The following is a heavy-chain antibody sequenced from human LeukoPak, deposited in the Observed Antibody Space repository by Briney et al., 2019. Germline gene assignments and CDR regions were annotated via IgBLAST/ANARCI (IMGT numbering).Heavy chain of an antibody. D-gene: IGHD4-17*01. CDR3: ARADYGDYVGGFDP. CDR2: IYSGGST. J-gene: IGHJ5*02. CDR1: GFTVSSNY. Sequence: PGGSLRLSCAASGFTVSSNYMSWVRQAPGKGPEWVSVIYSGGSTYYADSVKGRFTISRDNSKNTLYLQMNSLRAEDTAVYYCARADYGDYVGGFDPWGQGTLVTVSS. V-gene: IGHV3-53*01.